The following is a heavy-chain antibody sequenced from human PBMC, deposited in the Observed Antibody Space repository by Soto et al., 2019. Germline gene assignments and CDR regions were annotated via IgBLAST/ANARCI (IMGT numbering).Heavy chain of an antibody. D-gene: IGHD4-17*01. Sequence: SETLSLTCTVSGGSISSSSYYWGWIRQPPGKGLEWIGSIYYSGSTYYNPSLKSRVTISVDTSKNQFSLKLSSVTAADTAVYYCARLMTKVTTDDYYYYGMDVWGQGTTVTVSS. J-gene: IGHJ6*02. CDR1: GGSISSSSYY. CDR3: ARLMTKVTTDDYYYYGMDV. CDR2: IYYSGST. V-gene: IGHV4-39*01.